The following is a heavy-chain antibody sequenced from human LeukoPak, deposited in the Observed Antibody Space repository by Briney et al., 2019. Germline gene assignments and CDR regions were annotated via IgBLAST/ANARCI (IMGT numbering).Heavy chain of an antibody. CDR2: IIPIFGTA. J-gene: IGHJ5*02. D-gene: IGHD3-10*02. CDR1: GGTFSSYA. V-gene: IGHV1-69*06. Sequence: ASVKVSCKASGGTFSSYAISWVRQAPGQGLEWMGGIIPIFGTANYAQKFQGRVTITADKSTSTAYMELSSLRSEDTAVYYCATSRSALMLGWFDPWGQGTLVTVSS. CDR3: ATSRSALMLGWFDP.